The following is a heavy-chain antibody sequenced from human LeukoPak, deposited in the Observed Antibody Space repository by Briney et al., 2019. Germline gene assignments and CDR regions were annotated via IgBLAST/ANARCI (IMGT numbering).Heavy chain of an antibody. CDR3: ARDSLAGAFFEY. V-gene: IGHV3-7*01. J-gene: IGHJ4*02. D-gene: IGHD6-13*01. Sequence: GGSLRLSCAAAGFTFSSYWMSWVRQAPGKGLEWVAKINEDGSDKYYVDSVKGRFTISRDNAKNSLYLQMNGLRAEDTAVYVYYCARDSLAGAFFEYWGQGTLVTVSS. CDR1: GFTFSSYW. CDR2: INEDGSDK.